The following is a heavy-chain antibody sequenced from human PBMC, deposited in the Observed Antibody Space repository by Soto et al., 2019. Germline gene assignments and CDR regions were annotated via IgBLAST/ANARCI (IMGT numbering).Heavy chain of an antibody. J-gene: IGHJ4*02. CDR1: GYTFSSYA. Sequence: ASVKVSCKASGYTFSSYAMHWVRQAPGQRLEWMGWINAGYGNTKSSQRFQDRVTISRDTSASTAYMELTSLRSEDTAVYYCARDTGDGTFDFWGQGTLVTVSS. V-gene: IGHV1-3*01. CDR3: ARDTGDGTFDF. CDR2: INAGYGNT. D-gene: IGHD7-27*01.